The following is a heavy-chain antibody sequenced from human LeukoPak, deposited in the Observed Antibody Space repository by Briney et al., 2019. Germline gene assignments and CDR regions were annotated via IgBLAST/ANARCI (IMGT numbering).Heavy chain of an antibody. Sequence: SETLSLTCAVYGGSFSGYYWSWIRQPPGKGLEWIGEINHSGSTNYNPSPKSRVTISVDTSKNQFSLKLSSVTAADTAVYYCASRSVTTPYGMDVWGQGTTVTVSS. J-gene: IGHJ6*02. CDR3: ASRSVTTPYGMDV. V-gene: IGHV4-34*01. CDR2: INHSGST. D-gene: IGHD4-17*01. CDR1: GGSFSGYY.